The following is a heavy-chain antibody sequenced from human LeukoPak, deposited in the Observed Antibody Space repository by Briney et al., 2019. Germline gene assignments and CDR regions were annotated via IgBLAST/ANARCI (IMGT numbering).Heavy chain of an antibody. CDR3: ATSSPAYYYDSSGYYGAFDI. CDR1: GFTFSSYS. V-gene: IGHV3-48*01. J-gene: IGHJ3*02. Sequence: GGSLRLSCAASGFTFSSYSMNWVRRAPGKGLEWVSYISSGSSRTIYYADSVKGRFTISRDNAKNSLYLQMNSLRAEDTAVYYCATSSPAYYYDSSGYYGAFDIWGQGTMVTVSS. D-gene: IGHD3-22*01. CDR2: ISSGSSRTI.